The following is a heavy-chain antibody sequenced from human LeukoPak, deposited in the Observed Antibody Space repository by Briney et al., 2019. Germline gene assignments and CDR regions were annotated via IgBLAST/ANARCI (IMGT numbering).Heavy chain of an antibody. V-gene: IGHV3-23*01. CDR2: ISGSGGST. CDR1: GFTFSSYA. CDR3: AKDRGIAVFLRIFDY. J-gene: IGHJ4*02. Sequence: GGSLRLSCAASGFTFSSYAMSWVRQAPGKGLEWVSAISGSGGSTYYADSVKGRFTISRDNSKNTLYLQMNSLRAEDTAVYYCAKDRGIAVFLRIFDYWGQGTLVTVSS. D-gene: IGHD6-19*01.